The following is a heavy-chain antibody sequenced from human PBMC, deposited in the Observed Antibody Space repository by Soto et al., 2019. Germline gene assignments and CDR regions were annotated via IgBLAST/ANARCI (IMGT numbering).Heavy chain of an antibody. Sequence: GGSLRLSCAASGFLFSASAIHWVRQAPGKGLEWVGRTRSKATNYATEDAASVKGRFIISRDRSKNTSYLQMNSLTSEDTALYYRSRGRNDRFFGIWG. CDR1: GFLFSASA. V-gene: IGHV3-73*01. CDR2: TRSKATNYAT. J-gene: IGHJ3*02. CDR3: SRGRNDRFFGI.